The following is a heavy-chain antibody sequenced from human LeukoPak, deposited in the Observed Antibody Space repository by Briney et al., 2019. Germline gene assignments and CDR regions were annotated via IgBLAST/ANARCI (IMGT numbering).Heavy chain of an antibody. CDR2: ITYDGNNK. CDR1: GFTFSSYA. D-gene: IGHD2/OR15-2a*01. V-gene: IGHV3-30-3*01. Sequence: GGSLRLSCAASGFTFSSYAMHWVRQAPGKGLEWVAVITYDGNNKYYADSVKGRFTISRDNSENSLYLQMNSLRTEDTAVYYCARGLLETTTSYFDYWGQGTLVTVSS. CDR3: ARGLLETTTSYFDY. J-gene: IGHJ4*02.